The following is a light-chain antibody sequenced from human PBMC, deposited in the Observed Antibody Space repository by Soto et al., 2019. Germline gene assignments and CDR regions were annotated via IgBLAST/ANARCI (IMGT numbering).Light chain of an antibody. CDR3: QQYNKRPLT. CDR2: GAS. J-gene: IGKJ4*01. Sequence: EIVLTQSPATLSVSQGERATLSCRASESVSNNLAWYQQKPGQAPRLLIYGASARATGIPARFSGSGSGTEFTLTISSLKSEDFEVYYCQQYNKRPLTFGGGTKVEIK. V-gene: IGKV3-15*01. CDR1: ESVSNN.